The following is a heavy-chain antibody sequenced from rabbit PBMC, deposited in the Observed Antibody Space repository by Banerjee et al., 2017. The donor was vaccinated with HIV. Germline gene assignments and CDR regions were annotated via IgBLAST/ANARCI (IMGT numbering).Heavy chain of an antibody. Sequence: QSLEESGGGLVKPEGSLTLTCKASGFSFSSSHWMCWVRQAPGKGLEWIGSIYTGDGGTFYASWVSGRFTISLDKAQNTVFLRMTSVTVADTATYFCAREIGGSGGSFSLWGPGTLVTVS. CDR2: IYTGDGGT. CDR3: AREIGGSGGSFSL. CDR1: GFSFSSSHW. V-gene: IGHV1S40*01. D-gene: IGHD4-2*01. J-gene: IGHJ4*01.